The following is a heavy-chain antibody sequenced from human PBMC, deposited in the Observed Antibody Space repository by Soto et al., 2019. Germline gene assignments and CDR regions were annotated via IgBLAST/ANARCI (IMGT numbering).Heavy chain of an antibody. Sequence: EVQLLESGGGLVQPGGSLRLSCAASGFTFSSYAMSWVRQAPGKGLEWVSAISGSGGSTYYADSVKGRFTISRDNSKNTLYLQMNSLRAEDTAVYYCAKYPLGYCSGGSCYGGDYWGQGTLVTVSS. CDR3: AKYPLGYCSGGSCYGGDY. CDR2: ISGSGGST. V-gene: IGHV3-23*01. D-gene: IGHD2-15*01. CDR1: GFTFSSYA. J-gene: IGHJ4*02.